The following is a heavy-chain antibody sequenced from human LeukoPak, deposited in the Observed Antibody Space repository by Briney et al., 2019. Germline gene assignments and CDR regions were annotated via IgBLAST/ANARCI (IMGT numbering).Heavy chain of an antibody. CDR1: GGSFSDYF. V-gene: IGHV4-39*07. Sequence: PSETLSLTCAVYGGSFSDYFWGWIRQPPGKGLEWIGSIYYSGSTYYNPSLKSRVTISVDTSKNQFSLKLSSVTAADTAVYYCARVQGGYDILTGYYRGYFDYWGQGTLVTVSS. CDR2: IYYSGST. D-gene: IGHD3-9*01. J-gene: IGHJ4*02. CDR3: ARVQGGYDILTGYYRGYFDY.